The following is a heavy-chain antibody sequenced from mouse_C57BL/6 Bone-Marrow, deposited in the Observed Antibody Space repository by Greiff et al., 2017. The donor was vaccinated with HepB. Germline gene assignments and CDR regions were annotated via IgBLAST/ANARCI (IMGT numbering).Heavy chain of an antibody. CDR1: GYTFTSYW. J-gene: IGHJ1*03. V-gene: IGHV1-53*01. D-gene: IGHD2-1*01. Sequence: VQLKQPGTELVKPGASVKLSCKASGYTFTSYWMHWVKQRPGQGLEWIGNINPSNGGTNYNEKFKSKATLTVDKSSSTAYMQLSSLTSEDSAVYYCARERDGNYGYFDVWGTGTTVTVSS. CDR3: ARERDGNYGYFDV. CDR2: INPSNGGT.